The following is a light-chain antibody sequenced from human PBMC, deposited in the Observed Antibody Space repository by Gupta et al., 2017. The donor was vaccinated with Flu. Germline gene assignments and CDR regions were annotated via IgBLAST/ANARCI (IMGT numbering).Light chain of an antibody. Sequence: GQTASITCTRDKFGDKYACWYQQKPGHSPVLVIYQDTKRPSGIPERCSGSTSGNTATLTISGTQAMDEADDYHHAWDSNTAHLVFGGGTKLTVL. J-gene: IGLJ2*01. CDR2: QDT. V-gene: IGLV3-1*01. CDR1: KFGDKY. CDR3: HAWDSNTAHLV.